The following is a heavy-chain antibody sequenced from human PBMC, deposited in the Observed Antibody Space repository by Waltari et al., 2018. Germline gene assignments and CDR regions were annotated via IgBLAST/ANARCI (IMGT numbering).Heavy chain of an antibody. J-gene: IGHJ4*02. D-gene: IGHD4-4*01. CDR1: GGTFSSYT. V-gene: IGHV1-69*02. CDR2: IIPILGLA. CDR3: ARSSEVEMTTIGADYFDY. Sequence: QVQLVQSGAEVKKPGSSVKVSCKASGGTFSSYTISWVRQVPGHVLEWMGRIIPILGLANYAQKFQGRVTITADKSTSTAYMELSSLRSEDTAVYYCARSSEVEMTTIGADYFDYWGQGTLVTVSS.